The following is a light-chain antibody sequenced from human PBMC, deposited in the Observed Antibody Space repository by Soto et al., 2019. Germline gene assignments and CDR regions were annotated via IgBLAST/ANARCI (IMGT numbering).Light chain of an antibody. J-gene: IGLJ1*01. V-gene: IGLV2-14*01. CDR2: EVS. CDR3: NSYTTTATRV. CDR1: SSDVGYYDY. Sequence: QSVLTQPASVSGSPGQSITISCTGTSSDVGYYDYVSWYQQHPGKAPKLLIYEVSNRPSGVSDRFSGSKSGNTASLTISGLQAEDAADYFCNSYTTTATRVFRTGTKVTVL.